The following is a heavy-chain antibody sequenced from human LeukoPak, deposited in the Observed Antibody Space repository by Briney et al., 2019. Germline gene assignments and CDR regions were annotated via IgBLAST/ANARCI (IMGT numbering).Heavy chain of an antibody. CDR2: ISAYNGNT. Sequence: ASVKVSCKASGYTFTTYGISWVRQAPGQGLEWVGWISAYNGNTNYAQKLQGRVTMTTDTSTSTVHMELRSLRSDDTALYYCARDSHGSGSYRDYWGQGTLVTVSS. V-gene: IGHV1-18*01. D-gene: IGHD3-10*01. CDR3: ARDSHGSGSYRDY. J-gene: IGHJ4*02. CDR1: GYTFTTYG.